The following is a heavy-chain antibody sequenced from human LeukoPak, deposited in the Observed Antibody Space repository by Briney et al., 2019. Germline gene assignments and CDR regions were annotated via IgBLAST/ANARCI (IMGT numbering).Heavy chain of an antibody. J-gene: IGHJ4*02. Sequence: PSETLSLTCTVSGGSITSSSYYWGWIRQPPGKGLEWIGSIYYSGSTYYNPSLKSRVTISVDTSKNQFSLKLSSVTAADTAVYYCARRDSSGVVPRWYYWSQGTLVTVSS. CDR2: IYYSGST. D-gene: IGHD6-19*01. CDR1: GGSITSSSYY. V-gene: IGHV4-39*01. CDR3: ARRDSSGVVPRWYY.